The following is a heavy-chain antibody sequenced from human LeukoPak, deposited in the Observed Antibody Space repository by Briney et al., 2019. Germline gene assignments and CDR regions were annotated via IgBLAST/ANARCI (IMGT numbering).Heavy chain of an antibody. D-gene: IGHD2-2*01. J-gene: IGHJ5*01. CDR2: IDYSGTT. CDR3: GGGLGYCSSTRCPPDS. V-gene: IGHV4-30-4*01. CDR1: GVSITGNDQF. Sequence: SETLSLTCTVSGVSITGNDQFWSWIRQPPGKGLEWIGYIDYSGTTYYNPSLKGRVNMSRDTSKNQFSLNLNSVTAADTTFYYCGGGLGYCSSTRCPPDSWGQGTLVTVSS.